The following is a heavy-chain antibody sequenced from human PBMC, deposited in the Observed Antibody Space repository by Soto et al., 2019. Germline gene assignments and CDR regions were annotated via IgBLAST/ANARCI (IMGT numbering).Heavy chain of an antibody. V-gene: IGHV4-39*01. CDR1: GDSINSDKYY. CDR2: IYFRGNT. Sequence: SETLSLTCSVSGDSINSDKYYWGWIRQPPGKGLEWIGSIYFRGNTYYNPSLQTRVTISLDTSKSQFSLKLSSVTAADTAVYYCARAPTHSGWFDPWGQGTLVTVSS. J-gene: IGHJ5*02. CDR3: ARAPTHSGWFDP.